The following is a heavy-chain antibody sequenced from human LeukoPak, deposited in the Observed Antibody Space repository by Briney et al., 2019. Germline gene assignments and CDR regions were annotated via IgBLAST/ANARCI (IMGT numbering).Heavy chain of an antibody. CDR3: ARGQTNRLWFGELLSSDVYGMDV. Sequence: ASVKVSCKASGYTFTSYDINWVRQATGQGLEWMGWMNPNSGNTGYAQKFQGRVTMTRNTSISTAYMELSSLRSEDTAVYYCARGQTNRLWFGELLSSDVYGMDVWGQGTTVTVSS. D-gene: IGHD3-10*01. CDR2: MNPNSGNT. CDR1: GYTFTSYD. V-gene: IGHV1-8*01. J-gene: IGHJ6*02.